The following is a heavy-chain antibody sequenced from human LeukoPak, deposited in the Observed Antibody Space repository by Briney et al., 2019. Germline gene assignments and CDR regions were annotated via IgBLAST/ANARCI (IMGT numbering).Heavy chain of an antibody. CDR1: GFTFSSYA. CDR3: ARDKIMGASLFDY. V-gene: IGHV3-23*01. CDR2: ISGSGGST. J-gene: IGHJ4*02. Sequence: GGSLRLSCAASGFTFSSYAMSWVRQAPGKGLEWVSTISGSGGSTYYADSVKGRFTISRDNAKNSLYLQMNSLRAEDTAAYYCARDKIMGASLFDYWGQGSLVTVSS. D-gene: IGHD3-16*01.